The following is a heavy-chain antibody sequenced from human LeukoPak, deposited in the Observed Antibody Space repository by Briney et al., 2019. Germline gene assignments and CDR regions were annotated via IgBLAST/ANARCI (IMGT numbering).Heavy chain of an antibody. CDR2: LHTSGST. CDR3: ASGASGSDAFDI. J-gene: IGHJ3*02. V-gene: IGHV4-61*02. D-gene: IGHD3-22*01. CDR1: GGSISSATYY. Sequence: SETLSLTCTVSGGSISSATYYWSWIRQPAGEGLEWIGRLHTSGSTHYNPSLKSRVTMSVDTSKNQFSLKLSSVTAADTAVYYCASGASGSDAFDIWGQGTMVTVSS.